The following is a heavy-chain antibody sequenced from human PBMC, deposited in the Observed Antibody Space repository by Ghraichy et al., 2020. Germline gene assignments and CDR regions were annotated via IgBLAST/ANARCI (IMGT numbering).Heavy chain of an antibody. CDR1: GGSFSGFY. J-gene: IGHJ4*02. CDR2: INHSGST. V-gene: IGHV4-34*01. D-gene: IGHD1-1*01. Sequence: GSLSLTCAVYGGSFSGFYWSWIRQPPGEGLEWIGEINHSGSTNYNPSLKSRVTVSVDTSKNQFSLKLSSVTAADTAVYFCARVAGALPKFYFDYWGQGTLVTVSS. CDR3: ARVAGALPKFYFDY.